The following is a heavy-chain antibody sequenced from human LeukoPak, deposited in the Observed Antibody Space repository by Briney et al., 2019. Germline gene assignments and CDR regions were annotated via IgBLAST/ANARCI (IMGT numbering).Heavy chain of an antibody. J-gene: IGHJ4*02. D-gene: IGHD3-9*01. CDR1: GFNFSDYY. V-gene: IGHV3-11*04. CDR2: ISSSGSTI. CDR3: ARVGADYDILTGYPAYYFDY. Sequence: PGGSLRLSCAASGFNFSDYYMSWIRQAPGKGLEWVSYISSSGSTIYYADSVKGRFTISRDNAKNSLYLQMNSLRAEDTAVYYCARVGADYDILTGYPAYYFDYWGQGTLVTVSS.